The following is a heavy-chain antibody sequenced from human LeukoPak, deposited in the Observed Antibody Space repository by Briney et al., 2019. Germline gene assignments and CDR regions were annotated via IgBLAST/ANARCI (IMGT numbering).Heavy chain of an antibody. J-gene: IGHJ4*02. CDR2: ISSSSSYI. CDR3: ARDLLLGGVMSPSDY. CDR1: GFTFSSYS. D-gene: IGHD3-16*01. Sequence: GGSLRLSCAASGFTFSSYSMNWVRQAPGKGLEWVSSISSSSSYIYYADSVKGRFTISRDNAKNSLYLQMYSLRAEDTVVFYCARDLLLGGVMSPSDYWGEGTLVTVSS. V-gene: IGHV3-21*01.